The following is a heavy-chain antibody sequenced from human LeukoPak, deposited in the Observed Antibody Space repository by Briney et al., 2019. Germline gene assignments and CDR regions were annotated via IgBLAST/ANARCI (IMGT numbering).Heavy chain of an antibody. V-gene: IGHV1-46*02. CDR2: INPSGGSA. CDR1: GYTFNKYY. CDR3: ARGKYSSGWYGKGYDY. J-gene: IGHJ4*02. Sequence: ASVKVSCKASGYTFNKYYMHWVRQAPGQGLEWMGIINPSGGSADYAQKFQGRVTMTRDTSTSTVYMELSSLRSDDTAVYYCARGKYSSGWYGKGYDYWGQGTLVTVSS. D-gene: IGHD6-19*01.